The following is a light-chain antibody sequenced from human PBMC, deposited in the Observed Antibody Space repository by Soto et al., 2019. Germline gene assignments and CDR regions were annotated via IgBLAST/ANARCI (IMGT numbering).Light chain of an antibody. Sequence: DIVMTQSPDSLAVSLGERATINCKSSQSVLYSSDNKNYLGWYQQKTGQPPKLLIYWASTRESGVPDRFSGSGSGTDFTLTISSLQAEDVAVYYCQQYYSTPLTFXGGTKVDIK. CDR1: QSVLYSSDNKNY. CDR2: WAS. CDR3: QQYYSTPLT. J-gene: IGKJ4*01. V-gene: IGKV4-1*01.